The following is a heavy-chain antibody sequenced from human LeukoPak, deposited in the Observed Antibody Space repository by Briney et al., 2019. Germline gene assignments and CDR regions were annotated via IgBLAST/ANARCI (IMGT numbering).Heavy chain of an antibody. V-gene: IGHV3-7*01. D-gene: IGHD3-9*01. Sequence: GGSLRLSCAASGFTFSDFWMAWVRQAPGRGLEWVANIKPDGSQKYYVGSVKGRFSISRDNAENSLYLQMNSLRAEDTAVYYCAKGLYFDWLLSWGQGTLVTVSS. CDR1: GFTFSDFW. J-gene: IGHJ5*02. CDR3: AKGLYFDWLLS. CDR2: IKPDGSQK.